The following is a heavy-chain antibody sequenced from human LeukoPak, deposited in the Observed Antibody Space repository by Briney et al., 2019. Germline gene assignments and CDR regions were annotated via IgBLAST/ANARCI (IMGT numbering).Heavy chain of an antibody. CDR3: ARDVTMVRGVPLFDY. J-gene: IGHJ4*02. Sequence: SVKVSCKASGGTFSSYAISWARQAPGQGLEWMGGIIPIFGTANYAQKFQGRVTITADESTSTAYMELSSLRSEDTAVYYCARDVTMVRGVPLFDYWGQGTLVTVSS. D-gene: IGHD3-10*01. CDR1: GGTFSSYA. CDR2: IIPIFGTA. V-gene: IGHV1-69*13.